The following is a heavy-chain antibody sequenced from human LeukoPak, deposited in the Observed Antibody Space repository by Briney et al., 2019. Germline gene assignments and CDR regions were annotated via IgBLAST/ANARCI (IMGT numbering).Heavy chain of an antibody. J-gene: IGHJ6*03. CDR2: IIPIFGTA. CDR3: ARTAAATYYYYYYMDV. V-gene: IGHV1-69*06. CDR1: GGTFSSYA. Sequence: GASVKVSCKASGGTFSSYAISWVRQAPGQGLEWMGGIIPIFGTANYAQKFQGRVTITADKSTSAAYMELSSLRSEDTAVYYCARTAAATYYYYYYMDVWGKGTTVTVSS. D-gene: IGHD6-13*01.